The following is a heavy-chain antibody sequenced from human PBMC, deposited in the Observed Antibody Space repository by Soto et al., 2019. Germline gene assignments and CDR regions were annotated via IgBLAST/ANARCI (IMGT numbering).Heavy chain of an antibody. CDR3: ARDYGPLYDSSGYNGAGAFDI. Sequence: GGSLKVSRKGSGYTFTSYAMHLGGPAPGQRREGVGWINAGNGNTKYSQKFQGRVTITRGTSASTAYMELSSLRSEDTAVYYCARDYGPLYDSSGYNGAGAFDIWGQGTMVTVSS. CDR2: INAGNGNT. CDR1: GYTFTSYA. J-gene: IGHJ3*02. D-gene: IGHD3-22*01. V-gene: IGHV1-3*01.